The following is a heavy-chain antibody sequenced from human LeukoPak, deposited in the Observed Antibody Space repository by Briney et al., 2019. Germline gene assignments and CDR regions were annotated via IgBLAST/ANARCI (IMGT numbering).Heavy chain of an antibody. Sequence: GGSLRLSCAASGFTFSSYSMNWVRQAPGKGLEGVSYISSSSSTIYYADSVKGRFTISRDNSKNTLYLQMNSLRAEDTAVYYCARGAARIIFDYWGQGTLVTVSS. D-gene: IGHD6-6*01. J-gene: IGHJ4*02. V-gene: IGHV3-48*01. CDR1: GFTFSSYS. CDR3: ARGAARIIFDY. CDR2: ISSSSSTI.